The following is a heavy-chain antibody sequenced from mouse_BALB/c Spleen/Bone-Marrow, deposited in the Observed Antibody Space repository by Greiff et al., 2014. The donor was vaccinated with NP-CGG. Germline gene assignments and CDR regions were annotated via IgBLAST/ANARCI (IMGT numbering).Heavy chain of an antibody. J-gene: IGHJ3*01. CDR2: INPSTGYT. CDR3: ARWGDGGSYGFAY. CDR1: GYTFTSYW. D-gene: IGHD1-1*02. Sequence: VQLQQSGAELAKPGASVKMSCMASGYTFTSYWMHWVKQRPGQGLEWIGYINPSTGYTEYNQKFKDKATLTADKSSSTAYMQLSSLTSEDSAVYYCARWGDGGSYGFAYWGQGTLVTVSA. V-gene: IGHV1-7*01.